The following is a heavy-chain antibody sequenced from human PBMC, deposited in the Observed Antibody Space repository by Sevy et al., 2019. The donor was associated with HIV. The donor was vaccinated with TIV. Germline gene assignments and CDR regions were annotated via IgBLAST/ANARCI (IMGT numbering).Heavy chain of an antibody. V-gene: IGHV3-33*01. CDR1: GFTFSSYG. Sequence: GGSLRLSCAASGFTFSSYGMHWVRQTPGKGLEWVGVIWYDGSKKNYGDSVEGRFTISRDNSKNTLYLQMNSLRAEDTAVYYCARGLAALPGYYYGMDVWGQGTTVTVSS. CDR3: ARGLAALPGYYYGMDV. CDR2: IWYDGSKK. J-gene: IGHJ6*02. D-gene: IGHD6-6*01.